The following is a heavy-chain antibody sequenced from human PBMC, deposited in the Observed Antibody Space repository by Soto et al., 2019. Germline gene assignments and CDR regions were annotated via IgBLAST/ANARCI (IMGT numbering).Heavy chain of an antibody. CDR2: ISSNGGST. CDR1: GFTFSNYG. V-gene: IGHV3-64*02. Sequence: EVQLVESGEGLVQPGGSLRLSCAASGFTFSNYGIHWVRQAPGKGLEYVSGISSNGGSTNYVDSVKGRFTISRDNSKNTLYLQMGSLTAEDMAVYYCARGARSGWIRGAYGMDVWGQGTTVTVSS. J-gene: IGHJ6*02. D-gene: IGHD6-19*01. CDR3: ARGARSGWIRGAYGMDV.